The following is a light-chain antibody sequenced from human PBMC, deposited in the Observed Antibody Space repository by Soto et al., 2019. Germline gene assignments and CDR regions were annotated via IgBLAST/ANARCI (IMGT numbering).Light chain of an antibody. CDR1: HSVSSN. CDR2: GAS. CDR3: QQYNNWPPT. Sequence: EIMMTQSPATLSVSPGEXATXSCRASHSVSSNLAWYQQKPGQAPRLLIYGASTRATGIPARFSGSGSGTEFTLTISSLQSEDFAVYYCQQYNNWPPTFGQGTRLEIK. V-gene: IGKV3-15*01. J-gene: IGKJ5*01.